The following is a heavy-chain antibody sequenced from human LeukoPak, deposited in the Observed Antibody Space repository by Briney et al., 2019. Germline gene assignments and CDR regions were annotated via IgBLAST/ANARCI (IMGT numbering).Heavy chain of an antibody. CDR2: ISYDGNNK. V-gene: IGHV3-30*18. Sequence: GGSLRLSCAASGFTFNNYGMHWVRQAPGKGLEWVAIISYDGNNKYYADSVKGRFTISRDNSKNTLYLQMNSLRAEDTAVYYCAKEGDSGSYYMNRYFDYWGQGTLVTVSS. CDR1: GFTFNNYG. CDR3: AKEGDSGSYYMNRYFDY. J-gene: IGHJ4*02. D-gene: IGHD1-26*01.